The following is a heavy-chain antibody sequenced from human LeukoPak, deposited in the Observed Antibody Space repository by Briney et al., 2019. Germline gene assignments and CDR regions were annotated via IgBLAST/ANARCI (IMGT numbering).Heavy chain of an antibody. J-gene: IGHJ4*02. CDR2: IKEDGSGK. V-gene: IGHV3-7*01. CDR3: ARGHYDSS. D-gene: IGHD3-3*01. CDR1: GFTFSSFW. Sequence: PGGSLRLSCVGSGFTFSSFWMNWVRQAPGKGLEWVANIKEDGSGKYYVDSVEGRFTISRDNAKNSLYLQMNSLRAEDTAVYYCARGHYDSSWGQGTLVAVSS.